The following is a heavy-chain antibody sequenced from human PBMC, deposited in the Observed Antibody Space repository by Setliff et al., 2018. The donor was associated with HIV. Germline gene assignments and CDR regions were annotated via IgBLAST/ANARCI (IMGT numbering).Heavy chain of an antibody. CDR1: GDSISTDNYH. J-gene: IGHJ6*03. CDR2: TANT. D-gene: IGHD5-18*01. Sequence: TLSLTCPVSGDSISTDNYHWGWIRQPPGRGLEWIGHTANTDYNPSLKSRVTVSVDTSKNQLSLRLSSVTAADTAVYYCARHAALIKRYYYYYLDVWGKGTTVTVSS. CDR3: ARHAALIKRYYYYYLDV. V-gene: IGHV4-39*01.